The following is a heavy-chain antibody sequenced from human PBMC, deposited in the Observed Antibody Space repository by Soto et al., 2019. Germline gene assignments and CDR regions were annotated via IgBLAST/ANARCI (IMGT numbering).Heavy chain of an antibody. J-gene: IGHJ4*02. CDR1: GFTFSSYS. V-gene: IGHV3-48*01. D-gene: IGHD4-4*01. CDR2: ISSSSSTI. Sequence: GGSLRLSCAASGFTFSSYSMNWVRQAPGKGLEWVSYISSSSSTIYYADSVKGRFTISRDNAKNSLYLQMNSLRAEDTAVYYCARAILYGNIDYWGQGTLVTVSS. CDR3: ARAILYGNIDY.